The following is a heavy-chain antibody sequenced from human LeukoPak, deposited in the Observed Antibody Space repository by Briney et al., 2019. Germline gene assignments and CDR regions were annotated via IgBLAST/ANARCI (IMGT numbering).Heavy chain of an antibody. J-gene: IGHJ4*02. CDR3: ARVGRGIIYDILPDDY. V-gene: IGHV1-18*01. Sequence: ASVKVSCKASGYSFTSYGISWVRQAPGQGLEWMGWISAYNGNTNYAQKLQGRVTMTTDTSTSTAYMELRSLRSDDTAVYYCARVGRGIIYDILPDDYWGQGTLVTVSS. D-gene: IGHD3-9*01. CDR1: GYSFTSYG. CDR2: ISAYNGNT.